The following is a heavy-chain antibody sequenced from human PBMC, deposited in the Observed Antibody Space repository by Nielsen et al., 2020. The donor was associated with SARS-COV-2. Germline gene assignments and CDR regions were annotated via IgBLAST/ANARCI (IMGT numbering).Heavy chain of an antibody. V-gene: IGHV3-33*01. J-gene: IGHJ6*02. CDR3: ARDVRENV. CDR2: IWYDGTNE. CDR1: GFIFRTYG. D-gene: IGHD1-26*01. Sequence: GESLKISCVASGFIFRTYGMHWVRQAPGKGLEWVAVIWYDGTNEYYADSVKGRFTISRDNSKNTLYLQMNSLRAEDTAVYYCARDVRENVWGQGTTVTVSS.